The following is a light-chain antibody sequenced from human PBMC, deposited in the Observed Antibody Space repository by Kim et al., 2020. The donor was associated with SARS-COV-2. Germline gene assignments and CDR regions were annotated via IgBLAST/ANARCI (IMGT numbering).Light chain of an antibody. CDR1: SCDVSCYTY. Sequence: SPGESVTISCTVTSCDVSCYTYIAWYQQHPGKAPKLIIYDVTKRPSGVPDRFSGSMSGNTASLTISGLQAKYEAEYYCCSYALTYVFETGTKVTVL. V-gene: IGLV2-11*03. J-gene: IGLJ1*01. CDR2: DVT. CDR3: CSYALTYV.